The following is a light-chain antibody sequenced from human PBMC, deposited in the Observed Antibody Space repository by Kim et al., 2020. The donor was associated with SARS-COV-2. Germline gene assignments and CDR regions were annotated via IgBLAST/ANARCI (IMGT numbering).Light chain of an antibody. Sequence: APGERATLSCRASQCVSSSYLAWYQQKPGQAPRLLIYGASSRATGIPDRFSGSGSGTDFTLTISRLEPEDFAVYYCQQYGSSPRSFGPGTKVDIK. V-gene: IGKV3-20*01. CDR1: QCVSSSY. J-gene: IGKJ3*01. CDR3: QQYGSSPRS. CDR2: GAS.